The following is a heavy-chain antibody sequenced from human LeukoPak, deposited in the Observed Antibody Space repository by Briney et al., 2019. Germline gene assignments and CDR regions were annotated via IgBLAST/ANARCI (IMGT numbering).Heavy chain of an antibody. Sequence: GRSLRLSCAASGFTFSSYGMHWFRQAPGKGLEWVAVIWYDGSNKYYADSVKGRFTISRDNSKNTLYLQMNSLRAEDTAVYYCARAISSGSYPMGWWGQGTLVTVSS. V-gene: IGHV3-33*01. CDR2: IWYDGSNK. D-gene: IGHD1-26*01. J-gene: IGHJ4*02. CDR3: ARAISSGSYPMGW. CDR1: GFTFSSYG.